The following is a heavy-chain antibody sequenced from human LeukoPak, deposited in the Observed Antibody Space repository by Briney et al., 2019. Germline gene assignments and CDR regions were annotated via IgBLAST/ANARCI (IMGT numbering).Heavy chain of an antibody. D-gene: IGHD3-10*01. V-gene: IGHV3-7*01. J-gene: IGHJ4*02. CDR2: IKPDGSEK. CDR3: ARGNYDGAGY. CDR1: GLRFSNSW. Sequence: PGGSLRLSCAASGLRFSNSWMNWVRQAPGKRLEWVASIKPDGSEKYYVDSVKGRFTISRDNAKNSLFLQMNSLRVEDTAVYYCARGNYDGAGYWGQGTLVIVSS.